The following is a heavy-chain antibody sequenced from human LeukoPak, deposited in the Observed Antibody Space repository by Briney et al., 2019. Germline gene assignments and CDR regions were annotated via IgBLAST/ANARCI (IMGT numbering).Heavy chain of an antibody. CDR2: ISSSGSTI. V-gene: IGHV3-11*04. CDR3: AREDIVVVPAAMRSVDY. Sequence: GGSLRLSCAASGFTFSDYYMSWIRQAPGKGLEWVSYISSSGSTIYYADSVKGRFTISRDNAKNSLYLQMNSLRAEDTAVYYCAREDIVVVPAAMRSVDYWGQGTLVTVSS. D-gene: IGHD2-2*01. CDR1: GFTFSDYY. J-gene: IGHJ4*02.